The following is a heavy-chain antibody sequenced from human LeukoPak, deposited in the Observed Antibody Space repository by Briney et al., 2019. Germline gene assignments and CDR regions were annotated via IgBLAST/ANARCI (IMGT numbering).Heavy chain of an antibody. CDR1: GLTVSSSY. D-gene: IGHD2-2*01. Sequence: GGSLRLSCAASGLTVSSSYLSWVRQAPGKGLEWVSLIYSDGSTYYADSVRGRFTTSRDNSKNTLYLQMNSLRAEDTAVFYCVRPKHSSTSWLHYGMDVWGQGTTVTVSS. CDR3: VRPKHSSTSWLHYGMDV. J-gene: IGHJ6*02. CDR2: IYSDGST. V-gene: IGHV3-66*04.